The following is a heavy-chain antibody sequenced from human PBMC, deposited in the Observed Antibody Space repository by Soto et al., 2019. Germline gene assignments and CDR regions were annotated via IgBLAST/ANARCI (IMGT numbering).Heavy chain of an antibody. Sequence: QVQLVQSGAEVRRPGASVRVSCKASGYIFTQYGIGWVRQAPGQGLEWMGWINGFNGKPNYAQEFRGRVTRTTDTSAETADGHLGPLTSDAWGVYFWGRWTEIFGGGGGAWGQGPLITFS. CDR1: GYIFTQYG. V-gene: IGHV1-18*01. D-gene: IGHD3-16*01. CDR3: GRWTEIFGGGGGA. CDR2: INGFNGKP. J-gene: IGHJ5*02.